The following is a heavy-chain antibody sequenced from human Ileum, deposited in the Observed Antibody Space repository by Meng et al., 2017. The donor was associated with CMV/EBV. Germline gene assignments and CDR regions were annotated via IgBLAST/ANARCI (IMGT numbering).Heavy chain of an antibody. Sequence: GESLKISCAASGFTFSSYGMHWVRQAPGKGLEWVAFIRYDGGNTYYADSVKGRFTIARDNSKNTLYLQMNSLRAEDTAEYYCAKDVGAMIVVSMYYYYYGMDVWGQGTTVTVSS. CDR3: AKDVGAMIVVSMYYYYYGMDV. D-gene: IGHD3-22*01. V-gene: IGHV3-30*02. CDR1: GFTFSSYG. J-gene: IGHJ6*02. CDR2: IRYDGGNT.